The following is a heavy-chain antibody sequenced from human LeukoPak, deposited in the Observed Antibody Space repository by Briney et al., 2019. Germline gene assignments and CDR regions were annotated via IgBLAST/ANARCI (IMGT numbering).Heavy chain of an antibody. D-gene: IGHD6-13*01. J-gene: IGHJ5*02. CDR2: ISYDGSNK. CDR3: ARGLDAAAGTRDNWFDP. CDR1: GLTFSTYA. Sequence: GGSLRLSCVASGLTFSTYAMSWVRQAPGKGLEWVAVISYDGSNKYYADSVKGRFTISRDNSKNTLYLQMNSLRAEDTAVYYCARGLDAAAGTRDNWFDPWGQGTLVTVSS. V-gene: IGHV3-30-3*01.